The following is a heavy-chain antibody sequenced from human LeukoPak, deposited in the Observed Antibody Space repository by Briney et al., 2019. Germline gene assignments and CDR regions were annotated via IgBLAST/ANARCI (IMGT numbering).Heavy chain of an antibody. CDR3: ARREVQDSTSSEGNWFDP. CDR1: GGSISSYY. CDR2: ISYSGSA. Sequence: KTSETLSLTCTVSGGSISSYYWNWIRQPPGKGLEWIGYISYSGSANYNPSLKSRVAISLDTSKNQFSLRLSSVTAADTAVYYCARREVQDSTSSEGNWFDPWGQGTLVTVSS. J-gene: IGHJ5*02. D-gene: IGHD6-6*01. V-gene: IGHV4-59*08.